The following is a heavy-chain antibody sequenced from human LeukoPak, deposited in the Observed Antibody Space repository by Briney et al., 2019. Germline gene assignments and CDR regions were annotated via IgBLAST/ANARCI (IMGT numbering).Heavy chain of an antibody. Sequence: SETLSLTCTVSVGSISGGDYYWSWIRQPPGKGLEWIGYIYYSGSTYYNPSLKSRVTISVDTSKTQFSLKLSSVTAADTAVYYCARGDSSCYYHDYFDYWGQGTLVTVSS. CDR2: IYYSGST. J-gene: IGHJ4*02. CDR3: ARGDSSCYYHDYFDY. V-gene: IGHV4-30-4*08. CDR1: VGSISGGDYY. D-gene: IGHD3-22*01.